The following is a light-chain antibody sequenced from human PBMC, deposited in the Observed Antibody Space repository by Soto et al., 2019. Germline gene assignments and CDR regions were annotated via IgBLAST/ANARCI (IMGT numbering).Light chain of an antibody. CDR1: QSISSY. J-gene: IGKJ4*01. CDR2: DAS. Sequence: EIVLTQSPATLSLSPGERGTLSCRASQSISSYLAWYQQKPGQAPRLLIYDASNRATGIPARFSGSGSGTDFTLTISSLEPEDFAVYYCQQNTSWPRTFGGGTKVEIK. CDR3: QQNTSWPRT. V-gene: IGKV3-11*01.